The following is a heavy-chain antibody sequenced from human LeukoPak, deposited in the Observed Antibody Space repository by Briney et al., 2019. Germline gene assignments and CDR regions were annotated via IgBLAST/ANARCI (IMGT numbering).Heavy chain of an antibody. D-gene: IGHD6-19*01. J-gene: IGHJ4*02. CDR1: GDPISSSNW. V-gene: IGHV4-4*02. Sequence: SGTLSLICAVSGDPISSSNWWSWARPRPGKGLERIGEIYHSGSSNSNASLKSRGIISVDKSKNQFSLKLSSVTAADTAVYYCASSLVGEYSSGWLDYWGQGTLVTVSS. CDR2: IYHSGSS. CDR3: ASSLVGEYSSGWLDY.